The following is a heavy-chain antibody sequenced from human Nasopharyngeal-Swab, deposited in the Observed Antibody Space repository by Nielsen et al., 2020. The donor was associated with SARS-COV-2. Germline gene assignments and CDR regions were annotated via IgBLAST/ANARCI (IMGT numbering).Heavy chain of an antibody. D-gene: IGHD1-26*01. J-gene: IGHJ6*03. Sequence: ASVKVSCKASGYTFTSYAMHWVRQAPGQRLEWMGWINAGNGNTKYSQKFQGRVTITRDTSASTAYMELSSLRSEDTAVYYCARWRVGGSYSGYYYYMDVWGKGTTVTVSS. CDR1: GYTFTSYA. CDR2: INAGNGNT. CDR3: ARWRVGGSYSGYYYYMDV. V-gene: IGHV1-3*01.